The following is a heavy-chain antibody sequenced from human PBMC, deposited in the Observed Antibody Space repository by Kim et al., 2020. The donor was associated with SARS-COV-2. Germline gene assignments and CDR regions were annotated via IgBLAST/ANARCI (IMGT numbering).Heavy chain of an antibody. D-gene: IGHD3-10*01. CDR2: INHSGST. J-gene: IGHJ6*02. CDR3: ARGRSASITMVRGVMSYYYYGMDV. V-gene: IGHV4-34*01. CDR1: GGSFSGYY. Sequence: SETLSLTCAVYGGSFSGYYWSWIRQPPGKGLEWIGEINHSGSTNYNPSLKSRVTISVDTSKNQFSLKPSSVTAADTAVYYCARGRSASITMVRGVMSYYYYGMDVWGQGTTVTVSS.